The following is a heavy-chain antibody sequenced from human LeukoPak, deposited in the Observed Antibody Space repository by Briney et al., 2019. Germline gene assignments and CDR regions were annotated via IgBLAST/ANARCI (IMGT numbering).Heavy chain of an antibody. J-gene: IGHJ4*02. CDR1: GYTFSSYA. CDR3: AKADGYCSGGSCYSPNYFDY. CDR2: ISGSGGST. V-gene: IGHV3-23*01. D-gene: IGHD2-15*01. Sequence: GGSLRLSCAASGYTFSSYAKSWVRQAPGKGLEWVSAISGSGGSTYYADSVKGRFTISRDNSKNTLYLQMNSLRAEDTAVYYCAKADGYCSGGSCYSPNYFDYWGQGTLVTVSS.